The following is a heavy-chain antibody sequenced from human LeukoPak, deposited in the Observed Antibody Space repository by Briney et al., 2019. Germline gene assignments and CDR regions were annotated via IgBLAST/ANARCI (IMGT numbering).Heavy chain of an antibody. D-gene: IGHD6-13*01. Sequence: QPGGSLRLSCAASGFTFSSYEMNWVCQAPGKGLEWVSYISSSGSTIYYADSVKGRFTISRDNAKNSLYLQMNSLRAEDTAVYYCAAGAAAAVDYWGQGTLVTVSS. CDR3: AAGAAAAVDY. J-gene: IGHJ4*02. V-gene: IGHV3-48*03. CDR2: ISSSGSTI. CDR1: GFTFSSYE.